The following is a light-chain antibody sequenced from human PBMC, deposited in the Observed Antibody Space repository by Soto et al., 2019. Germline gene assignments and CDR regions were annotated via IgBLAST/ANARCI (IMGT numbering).Light chain of an antibody. CDR1: SSDVGGFDC. CDR2: DVN. J-gene: IGLJ1*01. V-gene: IGLV2-11*01. CDR3: CSYAGSYTYV. Sequence: QSALTQPRSVSGSPGQSVTISCTGTSSDVGGFDCVSWYQQHPGKAPKLMIYDVNRRPSGVPDRFSGSKSGNTASLTISGLQADDEADYYCCSYAGSYTYVFATGTKVTVL.